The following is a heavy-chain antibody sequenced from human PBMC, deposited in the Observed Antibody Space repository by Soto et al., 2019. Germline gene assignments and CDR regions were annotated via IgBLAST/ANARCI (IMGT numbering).Heavy chain of an antibody. D-gene: IGHD3-22*01. CDR2: IWYDGSNK. V-gene: IGHV3-33*01. J-gene: IGHJ4*02. Sequence: GGSLRLSCAASGFTFSSYGMHWVRQAPGKGLEWVAVIWYDGSNKYYADSVKGRFTISRDNSKNTLYLQMNSLRAEDTAVYYCARGDYYDSSGYSAHDYWGQGTLVTVSS. CDR1: GFTFSSYG. CDR3: ARGDYYDSSGYSAHDY.